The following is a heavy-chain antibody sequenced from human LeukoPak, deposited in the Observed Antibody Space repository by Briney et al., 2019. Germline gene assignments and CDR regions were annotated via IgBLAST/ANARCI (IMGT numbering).Heavy chain of an antibody. V-gene: IGHV4-34*01. CDR1: GGSFSGYY. CDR3: ASFYGPYDY. D-gene: IGHD2/OR15-2a*01. J-gene: IGHJ4*02. Sequence: PSETLSLTCAVYGGSFSGYYWCWIRQPPGKGLEWIGEINHSGSTNYNPSLKSRVTISVDTSKNQFSLKLSSVTAADTAVYYCASFYGPYDYWGQGTLVTVSS. CDR2: INHSGST.